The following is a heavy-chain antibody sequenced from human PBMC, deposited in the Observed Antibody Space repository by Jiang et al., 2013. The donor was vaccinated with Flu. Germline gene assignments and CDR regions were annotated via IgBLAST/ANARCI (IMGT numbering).Heavy chain of an antibody. CDR3: ARARPPKPLDY. Sequence: GAEVKKPGASVKVSCKASAYTFSDYLMHWVRQAPGQGLEWMGCVNPKNGETRYVEKFQGRVTMARDTSINTAYMELNRLTSDDTAVYYCARARPPKPLDYWGQGTLVTVSS. V-gene: IGHV1-2*02. CDR2: VNPKNGET. J-gene: IGHJ4*02. CDR1: AYTFSDYL. D-gene: IGHD1-14*01.